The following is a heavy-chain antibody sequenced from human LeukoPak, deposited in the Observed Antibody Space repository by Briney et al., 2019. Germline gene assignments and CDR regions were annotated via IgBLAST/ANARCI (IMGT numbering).Heavy chain of an antibody. CDR1: GGSMSSYY. J-gene: IGHJ4*02. D-gene: IGHD3-9*01. V-gene: IGHV4-59*01. CDR3: ARGLTIYEILTVYYTFPYFDY. CDR2: IYYSGRT. Sequence: SETLSLTCSVSGGSMSSYYWSWIRQPPGKGLEWMVYIYYSGRTNNNPPLKRRVTISVDTSKNQFSLNLNSVAAADTAVYYCARGLTIYEILTVYYTFPYFDYWGQGTLVTVSS.